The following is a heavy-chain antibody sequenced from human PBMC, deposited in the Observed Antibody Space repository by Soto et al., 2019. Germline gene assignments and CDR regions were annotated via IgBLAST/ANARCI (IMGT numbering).Heavy chain of an antibody. Sequence: GGSLRLSCAASGFTFSSHAMIWVRQAPGKGLEWVSSISASGGETYYTDSVKGRFTVSRGDPQNTLYLQMNSLRVEDTAVYYCAKRAGYDVDYWGQGSLVTVSS. CDR3: AKRAGYDVDY. V-gene: IGHV3-23*01. D-gene: IGHD5-12*01. CDR1: GFTFSSHA. J-gene: IGHJ4*02. CDR2: ISASGGET.